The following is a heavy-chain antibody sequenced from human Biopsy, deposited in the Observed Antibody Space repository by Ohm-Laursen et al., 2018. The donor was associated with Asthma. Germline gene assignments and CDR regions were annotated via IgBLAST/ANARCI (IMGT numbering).Heavy chain of an antibody. Sequence: ASVKVSCNASGYTFTSYAMHWVRQAPGQRLEWMGWINAGNGNTKYSQKFQGRVTITRDTSASTAYMELSSLRSEDTAVYFCARFVQAEEGVFWGQGARVTVSS. CDR1: GYTFTSYA. V-gene: IGHV1-3*01. J-gene: IGHJ4*02. D-gene: IGHD2-15*01. CDR3: ARFVQAEEGVF. CDR2: INAGNGNT.